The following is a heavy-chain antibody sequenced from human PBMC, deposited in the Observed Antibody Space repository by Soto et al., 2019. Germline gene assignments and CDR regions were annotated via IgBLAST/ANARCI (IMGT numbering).Heavy chain of an antibody. D-gene: IGHD6-6*01. CDR2: IYASGHT. Sequence: SETQSLTCTVSGGAISAFNRNWIRQTAGKGLEWIGRIYASGHTNYNPSLESRVTMSIDSSKHQFSLKLNSVTAADTAVYYCARSPSTSTIGTFDVWGQGTLVTVSS. CDR1: GGAISAFN. V-gene: IGHV4-4*07. J-gene: IGHJ3*01. CDR3: ARSPSTSTIGTFDV.